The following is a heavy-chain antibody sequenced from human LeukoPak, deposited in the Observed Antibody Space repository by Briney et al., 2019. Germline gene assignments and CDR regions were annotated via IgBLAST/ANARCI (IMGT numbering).Heavy chain of an antibody. CDR3: ARVTYAEVGAPFDY. J-gene: IGHJ4*02. V-gene: IGHV1-18*01. Sequence: ASVKASCKASGYTFTSYGISWVRRAPGQGLEWMGWISAYNGNTNYAQKLQGRVTMTTDTSTSTAYMELRSLRSDDTAVYYCARVTYAEVGAPFDYWGQGTLVTVSS. D-gene: IGHD1-26*01. CDR1: GYTFTSYG. CDR2: ISAYNGNT.